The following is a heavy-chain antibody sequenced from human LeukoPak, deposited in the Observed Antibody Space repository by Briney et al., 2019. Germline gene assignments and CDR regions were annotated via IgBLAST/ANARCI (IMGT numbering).Heavy chain of an antibody. CDR1: GFTFSSYS. CDR2: ISSSSSYI. J-gene: IGHJ4*02. Sequence: GGSLRLSCAASGFTFSSYSMNWVRQAPGKGLEWVSSISSSSSYIYYADSVKGRFTISRDNAKNSLYLQMNSLRAEDTAVYYCAKESRVINYFDYWGQGTLVTVSS. CDR3: AKESRVINYFDY. V-gene: IGHV3-21*04. D-gene: IGHD3-22*01.